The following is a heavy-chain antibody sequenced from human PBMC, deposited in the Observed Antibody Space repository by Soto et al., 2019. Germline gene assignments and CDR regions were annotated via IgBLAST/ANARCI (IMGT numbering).Heavy chain of an antibody. CDR2: IWYDGSNK. J-gene: IGHJ4*02. D-gene: IGHD6-13*01. CDR3: ARRSWAWVFADY. CDR1: GFTFSSYG. V-gene: IGHV3-33*01. Sequence: QVQLVESGGGVVQPGRSLRLSCAASGFTFSSYGMHWVRQAPGKGLEWVAVIWYDGSNKYYADSVKGRFIISRNNSKNPQYLQMNSLRTEDTAVYYCARRSWAWVFADYWGQGTLVTVSS.